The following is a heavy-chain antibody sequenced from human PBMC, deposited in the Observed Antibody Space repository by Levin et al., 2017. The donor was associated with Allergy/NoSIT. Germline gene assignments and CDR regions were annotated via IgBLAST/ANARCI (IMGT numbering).Heavy chain of an antibody. Sequence: GGSLRLSCAASGFTFSSYGMHWVRQAPGKGLEWVAVISYDGSNKYYADSVKGRFTTSRDNSKNTLYLQMNSLRAEDTAVYYCAKVVGSGSYYRGQTPYYFDYWGQGTLVTVSS. CDR1: GFTFSSYG. J-gene: IGHJ4*02. CDR2: ISYDGSNK. V-gene: IGHV3-30*18. D-gene: IGHD3-10*01. CDR3: AKVVGSGSYYRGQTPYYFDY.